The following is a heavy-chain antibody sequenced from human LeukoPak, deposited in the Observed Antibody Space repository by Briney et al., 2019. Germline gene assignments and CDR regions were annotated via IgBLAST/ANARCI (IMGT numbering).Heavy chain of an antibody. D-gene: IGHD4-17*01. J-gene: IGHJ4*02. CDR1: GFTFVGSA. CDR2: IGTKLYSYAT. CDR3: TRPPPEPMTAVSYDDY. Sequence: PGGSRGPSGAASGFTFVGSAMHWFGKASGKGLEWVARIGTKLYSYATAYAASVKGRFTISRDDSKNTTYLQMNSLKTEDTAVYYCTRPPPEPMTAVSYDDYWGQGTLVTVSS. V-gene: IGHV3-73*01.